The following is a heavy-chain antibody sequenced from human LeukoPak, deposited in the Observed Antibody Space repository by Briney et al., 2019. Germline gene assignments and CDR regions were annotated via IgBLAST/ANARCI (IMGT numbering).Heavy chain of an antibody. V-gene: IGHV4-61*01. J-gene: IGHJ4*02. CDR1: GGSVSTGRDY. CDR3: ARLGRDSEAYYIFDL. Sequence: SETLSPTCTVSGGSVSTGRDYWSWIRQPPGKGLEWIGFIYYSGSTNYNPSPKSQVTISVATSKTQFSLNLNSVTPAATAVYNCARLGRDSEAYYIFDLWGLGALVTVSS. CDR2: IYYSGST. D-gene: IGHD1-26*01.